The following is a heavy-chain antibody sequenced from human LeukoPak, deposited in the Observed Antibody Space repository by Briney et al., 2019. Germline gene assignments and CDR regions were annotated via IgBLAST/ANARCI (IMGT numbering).Heavy chain of an antibody. CDR2: VNQDGSEK. D-gene: IGHD1-26*01. J-gene: IGHJ4*02. CDR1: GFTFSGYE. V-gene: IGHV3-7*04. CDR3: ARDFRGTYFDY. Sequence: GRSLRLSCAASGFTFSGYEMNWVRQAPGKGPEWVANVNQDGSEKYYVDSVKGRFTISRDNAKNSLYLQMNSLRAEDTAVYYCARDFRGTYFDYWGQGTLVTVSS.